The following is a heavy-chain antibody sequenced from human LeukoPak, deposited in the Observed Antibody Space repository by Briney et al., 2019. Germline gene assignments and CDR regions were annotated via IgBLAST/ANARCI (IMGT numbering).Heavy chain of an antibody. CDR1: GFTFTNYG. CDR2: IWYGGSKT. Sequence: PGGSPRLSCTTSGFTFTNYGINWVRQAPGKGLEWVAAIWYGGSKTSYTDSVKGRFTVSRDISKNTVYLQMNGLKAEDTAVYYCARDDCSTTPCYAYWGQGTLVTVSS. V-gene: IGHV3-33*01. J-gene: IGHJ4*02. CDR3: ARDDCSTTPCYAY. D-gene: IGHD2-2*01.